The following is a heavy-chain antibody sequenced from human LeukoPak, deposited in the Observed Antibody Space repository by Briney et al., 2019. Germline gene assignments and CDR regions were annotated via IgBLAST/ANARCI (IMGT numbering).Heavy chain of an antibody. D-gene: IGHD3-22*01. J-gene: IGHJ4*02. CDR3: ARSGVGYVYDNSGYYPLDY. CDR2: ISAYTGNT. CDR1: GYTFTNYG. Sequence: ASVKVSCKASGYTFTNYGISWVRQAPGQGLEWMGWISAYTGNTNYTQNFQGRVTMTTDTSTSTAYMKLRSLRSDDTAVYYCARSGVGYVYDNSGYYPLDYWGQGTLVTVSS. V-gene: IGHV1-18*01.